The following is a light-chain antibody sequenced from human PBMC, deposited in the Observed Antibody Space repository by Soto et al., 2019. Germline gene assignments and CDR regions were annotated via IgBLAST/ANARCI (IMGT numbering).Light chain of an antibody. V-gene: IGKV1-39*01. CDR2: AAS. CDR3: QQSFTAPLT. Sequence: DIQMTKSPSFLSASVGDRVTITCRASQSSNTYLNWYQQKPGKAPKLLIYAASTLQSGVPSRFSGRGSGTDLRLTIPSLQPEDIANSYSQQSFTAPLTFGQGTNGDFK. J-gene: IGKJ1*01. CDR1: QSSNTY.